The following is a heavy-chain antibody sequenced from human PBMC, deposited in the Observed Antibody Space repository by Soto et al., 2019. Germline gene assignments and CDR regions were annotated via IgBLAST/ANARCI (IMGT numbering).Heavy chain of an antibody. V-gene: IGHV1-3*01. CDR3: ARVRSAAAAFDY. CDR2: INAGNGNT. D-gene: IGHD6-13*01. J-gene: IGHJ4*02. CDR1: GYTFTSYA. Sequence: QVQLVQSGAEVKKPGASVKVSCKASGYTFTSYAMHWVRQAPGQRLEWMGWINAGNGNTKYSQKFQGRVTITRDTSASTAYMELSSLRSEDTAVYYCARVRSAAAAFDYWGQGNLVTVSS.